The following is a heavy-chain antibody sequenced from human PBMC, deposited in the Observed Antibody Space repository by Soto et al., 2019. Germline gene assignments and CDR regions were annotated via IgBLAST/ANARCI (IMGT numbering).Heavy chain of an antibody. V-gene: IGHV3-9*01. CDR3: VKDALTTVAYYFDY. D-gene: IGHD4-17*01. CDR1: GFRFDDYG. CDR2: ISRDSRSI. J-gene: IGHJ4*02. Sequence: SLRLSCEVSGFRFDDYGMHWVRKAPGKGLEWIAGISRDSRSISYGASMKGRFTISRDNAKNSLYLQLNSLRADDTAFYYCVKDALTTVAYYFDYWGQGALVTVSS.